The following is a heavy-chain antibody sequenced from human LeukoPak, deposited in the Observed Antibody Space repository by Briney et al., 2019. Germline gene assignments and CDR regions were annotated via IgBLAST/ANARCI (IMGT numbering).Heavy chain of an antibody. D-gene: IGHD4-17*01. Sequence: GGSLILSCAASGFIVRSNYMSWLRQAPGNGLELVAIIYSGGSTYHADSVRGRFTISRDNSKNTLYLQMNSLRAEDTALYYCASSKMTRVSENYFDYWGQGTLVTVS. CDR2: IYSGGST. V-gene: IGHV3-66*01. CDR3: ASSKMTRVSENYFDY. J-gene: IGHJ4*02. CDR1: GFIVRSNY.